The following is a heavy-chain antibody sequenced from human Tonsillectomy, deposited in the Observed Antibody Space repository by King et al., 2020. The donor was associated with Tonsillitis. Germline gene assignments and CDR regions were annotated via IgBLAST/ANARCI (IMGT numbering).Heavy chain of an antibody. Sequence: VQLVESWGGLVQPGGSLRLSCSASGFTFSSYEMNWVSQAPGNGLELCSYISSSGSTIYYADFLNGIFTISRYNAKHSLYLQMNSLRAEDTAVYYCARGSRTDAAAGLGVGYWGQGTLVTVSS. V-gene: IGHV3-48*03. CDR3: ARGSRTDAAAGLGVGY. CDR1: GFTFSSYE. J-gene: IGHJ4*02. D-gene: IGHD6-13*01. CDR2: ISSSGSTI.